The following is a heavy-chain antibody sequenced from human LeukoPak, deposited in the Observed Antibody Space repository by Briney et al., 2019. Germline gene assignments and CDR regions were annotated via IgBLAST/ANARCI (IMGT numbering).Heavy chain of an antibody. CDR2: ISLIGGST. D-gene: IGHD1-26*01. J-gene: IGHJ4*02. CDR1: GFTFSSYA. CDR3: ARRRDSGSLQHFDY. V-gene: IGHV3-23*01. Sequence: SGGSLRLSCAASGFTFSSYAMSWVRQPPGKGLEWVSTISLIGGSTYYADSVKGRFTISRDNSKNTVYLQMNSLRADDTAVYYCARRRDSGSLQHFDYWGQGTLVTVSS.